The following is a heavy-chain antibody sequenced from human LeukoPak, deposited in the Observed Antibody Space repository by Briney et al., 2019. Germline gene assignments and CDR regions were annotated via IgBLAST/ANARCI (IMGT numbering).Heavy chain of an antibody. CDR2: INHSGST. D-gene: IGHD6-19*01. CDR1: GGSFSGYY. J-gene: IGHJ4*02. V-gene: IGHV4-34*01. CDR3: ARGQRWLATRYYFDY. Sequence: SETLSLTCAAYGGSFSGYYWSWIRQPPGKGLEWIGEINHSGSTNYNPSLKSRGTISVDTSKNQFSLKLSSVTAADTAVYYCARGQRWLATRYYFDYWGQGTLVTVSS.